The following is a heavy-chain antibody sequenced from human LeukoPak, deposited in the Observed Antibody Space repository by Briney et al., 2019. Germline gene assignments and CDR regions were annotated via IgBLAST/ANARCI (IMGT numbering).Heavy chain of an antibody. CDR3: ARYCSGGCYSGVDY. CDR2: ILYEDK. Sequence: GGSLRLSCAASGFTFSSFGMHWVRQAPGRGLEWVALILYEDKYYADSVKGRFTISRDNSKNTLYLQMDSLRAEDTAVYYCARYCSGGCYSGVDYWGQGTLVTV. J-gene: IGHJ4*02. CDR1: GFTFSSFG. V-gene: IGHV3-33*05. D-gene: IGHD2-15*01.